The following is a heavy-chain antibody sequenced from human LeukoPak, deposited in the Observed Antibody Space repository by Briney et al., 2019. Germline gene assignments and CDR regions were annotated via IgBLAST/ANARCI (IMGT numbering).Heavy chain of an antibody. J-gene: IGHJ4*02. CDR3: ASHYYDSSGYFGGIDY. CDR2: IIPIFGTA. V-gene: IGHV1-69*05. Sequence: RASVKVSCKASGGTFSSYAISWVRQAPGQGLEWMGGIIPIFGTANYAQKFQGRVTITTDESTSTAYTTLSSLRSEDTAVYYCASHYYDSSGYFGGIDYWGQGTLVTVSS. D-gene: IGHD3-22*01. CDR1: GGTFSSYA.